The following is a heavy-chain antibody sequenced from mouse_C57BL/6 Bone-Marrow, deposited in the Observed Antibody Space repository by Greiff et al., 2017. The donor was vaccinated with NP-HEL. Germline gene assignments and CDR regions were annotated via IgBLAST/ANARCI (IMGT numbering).Heavy chain of an antibody. CDR1: GFTFSDYY. CDR2: ISNGGGST. Sequence: EVKVVESGGGLVQPGGSLKLSCAASGFTFSDYYMYWVRQTPEKRLEWVAYISNGGGSTYYPDTVKGRFTISRDNATNTPYLQISRLKSEDTAMYYCARHSRFYDAMDYWGQGTSVTVSS. J-gene: IGHJ4*01. V-gene: IGHV5-12*01. D-gene: IGHD6-2*01. CDR3: ARHSRFYDAMDY.